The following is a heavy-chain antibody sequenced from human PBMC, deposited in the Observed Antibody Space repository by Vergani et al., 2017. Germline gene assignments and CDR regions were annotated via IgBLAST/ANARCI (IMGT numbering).Heavy chain of an antibody. Sequence: EVQLVESGGGLVQPGGSLRLSCAASGFTFSSYSMNWVRQAPGKGLEWVSYISSSSSTIYYADSVKGRFTISRDNAKNSLYLQMNSLRAEDTAVYYCARTPGYYDFLSGPAGDYYYYGKDVWGQGNKVTVSS. CDR3: ARTPGYYDFLSGPAGDYYYYGKDV. CDR1: GFTFSSYS. CDR2: ISSSSSTI. V-gene: IGHV3-48*01. J-gene: IGHJ6*02. D-gene: IGHD3-3*01.